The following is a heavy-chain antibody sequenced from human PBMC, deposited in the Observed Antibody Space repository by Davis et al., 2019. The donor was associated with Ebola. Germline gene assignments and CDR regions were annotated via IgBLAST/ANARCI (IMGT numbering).Heavy chain of an antibody. CDR2: IYYSGGTN. J-gene: IGHJ2*01. D-gene: IGHD3-22*01. CDR3: AEAYYYDSSLGWYFDV. Sequence: PSETLSLTCTVSGGSISTRSYYWAWIRQAPGKGLEWIGTIYYSGGTNYYNPSLKSRTTLSGDTSKNQFSLELSSATAADTAVYYCAEAYYYDSSLGWYFDVWGRGTLVTVSS. V-gene: IGHV4-39*01. CDR1: GGSISTRSYY.